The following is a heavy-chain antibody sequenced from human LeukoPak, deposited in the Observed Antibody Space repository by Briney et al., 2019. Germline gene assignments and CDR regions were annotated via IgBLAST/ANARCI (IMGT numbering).Heavy chain of an antibody. Sequence: GGSLRLSCAAPGFTFSSYWMSWVRQAPGKGLEWVANIKQDGSEKYYVDSVKGRFTISRDNAKNSLYLQMNSLRAEDTAVYYCARDGIQLWPQVSDLWGQGTTVTVSS. J-gene: IGHJ6*02. CDR1: GFTFSSYW. V-gene: IGHV3-7*01. CDR3: ARDGIQLWPQVSDL. D-gene: IGHD5-18*01. CDR2: IKQDGSEK.